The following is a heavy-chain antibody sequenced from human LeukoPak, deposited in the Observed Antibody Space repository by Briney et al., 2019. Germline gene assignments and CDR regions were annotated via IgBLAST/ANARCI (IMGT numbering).Heavy chain of an antibody. J-gene: IGHJ4*02. V-gene: IGHV3-9*01. CDR1: GFSLDAHA. CDR2: ISWNSDTI. Sequence: GGSLRLSCAASGFSLDAHAMHWVRQAPGKGLEWVSGISWNSDTIAYADSVKGRFTISRDNAQNSLYLQMNSLRAEDAALYYCAKDVSSYGLGSYSYFDYWGQGTLVTVPS. D-gene: IGHD3-10*01. CDR3: AKDVSSYGLGSYSYFDY.